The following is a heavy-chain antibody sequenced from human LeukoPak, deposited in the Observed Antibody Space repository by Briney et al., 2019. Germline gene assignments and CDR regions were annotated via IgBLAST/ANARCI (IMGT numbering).Heavy chain of an antibody. V-gene: IGHV3-21*01. D-gene: IGHD6-25*01. CDR2: ISTVSTYA. Sequence: GGSLRLSCAASGFTFSDYSMNWVRQAPGKGLEWVASISTVSTYAFYAESLKGRISISRDNAKNSLILQMSSLRADDTAVYYCTRDGSGFYYYYYMDVWGKGTTVTVSS. CDR3: TRDGSGFYYYYYMDV. J-gene: IGHJ6*03. CDR1: GFTFSDYS.